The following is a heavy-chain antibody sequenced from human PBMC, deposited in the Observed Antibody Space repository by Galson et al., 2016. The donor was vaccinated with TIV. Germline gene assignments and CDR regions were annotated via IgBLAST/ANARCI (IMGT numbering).Heavy chain of an antibody. Sequence: SETLSLTCAVSGDSISTSIWWTWVRQPPGKGLEWIGEVYHSGGNDYNPSLKSRISMSLDTSKNEFSLTLTSVTAAYTAVYYCARDQDSGAYFDSWGQGTLVTFSS. CDR3: ARDQDSGAYFDS. CDR2: VYHSGGN. J-gene: IGHJ4*02. CDR1: GDSISTSIW. D-gene: IGHD2-15*01. V-gene: IGHV4-4*02.